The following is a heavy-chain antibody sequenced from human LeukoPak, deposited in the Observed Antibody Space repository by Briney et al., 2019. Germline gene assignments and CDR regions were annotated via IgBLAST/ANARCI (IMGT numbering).Heavy chain of an antibody. Sequence: SETLSLTCAVYGGSFSGYYWSWIRQPPGKGLEWIGEINHSGSTNYNPSLKSRVTISVDTSKNQFSLKLSSVTAADTAAYYCARSTRTIYYYYGMDVWGQGTTVTVSS. CDR3: ARSTRTIYYYYGMDV. J-gene: IGHJ6*02. CDR2: INHSGST. D-gene: IGHD1-1*01. CDR1: GGSFSGYY. V-gene: IGHV4-34*01.